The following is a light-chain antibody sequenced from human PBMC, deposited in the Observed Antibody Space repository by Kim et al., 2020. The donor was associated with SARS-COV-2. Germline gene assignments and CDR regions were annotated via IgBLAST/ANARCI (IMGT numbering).Light chain of an antibody. V-gene: IGLV6-57*03. J-gene: IGLJ2*01. CDR3: QSYDSSNPVV. CDR2: EDN. CDR1: SGSIASNY. Sequence: KTVTISCPRRSGSIASNYVQWYQLRPGSAPTTVIYEDNQRPSGVPDRFSGSIDSSSNSTSLTISGLKTEDEADYYCQSYDSSNPVVFGGGTQLTVL.